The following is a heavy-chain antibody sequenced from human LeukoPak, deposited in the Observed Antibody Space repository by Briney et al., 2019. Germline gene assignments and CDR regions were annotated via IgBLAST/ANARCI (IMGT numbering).Heavy chain of an antibody. Sequence: SETLSLTCTVSGGSISSSSYYWGWIRQPPGKGLEWIGSIYYSGSTYYNPSLKSRVTISVDTSKNQFSLKLSSVTAADTAVYYCARPHYSSPFGRPDYYYYYMDVWGKGTTVTVSS. D-gene: IGHD6-6*01. CDR1: GGSISSSSYY. V-gene: IGHV4-39*01. CDR2: IYYSGST. J-gene: IGHJ6*03. CDR3: ARPHYSSPFGRPDYYYYYMDV.